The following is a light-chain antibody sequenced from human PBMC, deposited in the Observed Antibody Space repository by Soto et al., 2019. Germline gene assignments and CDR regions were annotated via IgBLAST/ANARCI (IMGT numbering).Light chain of an antibody. Sequence: QSALTQPASVSGSPGQSITISCTGTSSDVGGYNSVCWHQQHPGKAPKLMIYEVRNRPSGVSDRFSASKSGNTASLTISGLQADDEADYYCSSFTSSNTWVFGGGTKLTLL. CDR2: EVR. V-gene: IGLV2-14*01. J-gene: IGLJ3*02. CDR3: SSFTSSNTWV. CDR1: SSDVGGYNS.